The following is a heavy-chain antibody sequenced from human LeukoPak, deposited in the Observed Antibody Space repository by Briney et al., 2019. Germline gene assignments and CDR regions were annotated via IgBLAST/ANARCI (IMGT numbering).Heavy chain of an antibody. D-gene: IGHD3-10*01. V-gene: IGHV4-59*01. CDR3: AGRLWFGELLFDY. CDR1: GGSISSYY. CDR2: IYYSGST. J-gene: IGHJ4*02. Sequence: PSETLSLTCTVSGGSISSYYWSWIRQPPGKGLEWIGYIYYSGSTNYNPSLKNRVTISVDTSKSQFSLKLNSVTAADTAVYYCAGRLWFGELLFDYWGQGTLVTVSS.